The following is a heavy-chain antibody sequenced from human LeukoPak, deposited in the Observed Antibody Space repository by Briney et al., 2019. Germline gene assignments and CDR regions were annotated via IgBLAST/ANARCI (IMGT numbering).Heavy chain of an antibody. CDR2: IYSGGST. CDR1: GFTVSSNY. CDR3: ASVSGSGWYPFDY. V-gene: IGHV3-53*01. J-gene: IGHJ4*02. Sequence: GGSLRLSCAASGFTVSSNYMSWVRQAPGKGLEWVSVIYSGGSTYYADFVKGRFTISRDNSKNTLYLQMNSLRAEDTAVYYCASVSGSGWYPFDYWGQGTLVTVSS. D-gene: IGHD6-19*01.